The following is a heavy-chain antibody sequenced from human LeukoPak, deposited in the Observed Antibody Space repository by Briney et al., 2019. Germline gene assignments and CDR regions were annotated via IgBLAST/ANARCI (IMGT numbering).Heavy chain of an antibody. V-gene: IGHV1-2*02. Sequence: GASVKVSCKASGYTFTGYYMHWVRQAPGQGLEWMGWINPNSGGTNYAQKFQGRVTMTRDTSTSTVYMELSSLRSEDTAVYYCARDQGHRVDYSNYVLGISRPDDYWGQGTLVTVSS. D-gene: IGHD4-11*01. J-gene: IGHJ4*02. CDR1: GYTFTGYY. CDR3: ARDQGHRVDYSNYVLGISRPDDY. CDR2: INPNSGGT.